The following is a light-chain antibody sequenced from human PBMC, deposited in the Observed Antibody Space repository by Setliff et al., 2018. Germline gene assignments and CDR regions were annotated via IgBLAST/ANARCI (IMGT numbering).Light chain of an antibody. Sequence: QSALTQPRSVSGSPGQSVTISRTGTSSDVGRYNFVSWYQQHPGKAPKLIIYDVTKRPSGVPDRFSGSKSGNTASLTISGLQAEDEADYSCCSYADTYISVFGTGTKV. CDR2: DVT. J-gene: IGLJ1*01. CDR1: SSDVGRYNF. CDR3: CSYADTYISV. V-gene: IGLV2-11*01.